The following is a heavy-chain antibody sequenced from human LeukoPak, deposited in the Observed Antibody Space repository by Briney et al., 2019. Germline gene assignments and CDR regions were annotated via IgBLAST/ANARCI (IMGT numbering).Heavy chain of an antibody. V-gene: IGHV3-74*01. J-gene: IGHJ3*02. CDR1: GFTFSSYW. D-gene: IGHD6-19*01. Sequence: GGSLRLSCAASGFTFSSYWMHWVRHAPGKGLVWVSRINSDGSSTSYADSVKGRFTISRDNAKNTMYLQMNSLRAEDTAVYYCARSSWYSSGWDNDAFDIWGKGTMVTVSS. CDR3: ARSSWYSSGWDNDAFDI. CDR2: INSDGSST.